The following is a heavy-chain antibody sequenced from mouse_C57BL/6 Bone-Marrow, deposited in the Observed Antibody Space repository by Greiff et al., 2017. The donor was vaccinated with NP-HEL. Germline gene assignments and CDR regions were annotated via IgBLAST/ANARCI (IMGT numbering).Heavy chain of an antibody. CDR2: ISDGGSYT. V-gene: IGHV5-4*01. D-gene: IGHD2-3*01. CDR1: GFTFSSYA. CDR3: ARSYDGYYGGFAY. J-gene: IGHJ3*01. Sequence: EVQLVESGGGLVKPGGSLKLSCAASGFTFSSYAMSWVRQTPEKRLEWVATISDGGSYTYYPDNVKGRFTISRDNDKNNLYLQMSHLKSEDTAMYYCARSYDGYYGGFAYWGQGTLVTVSA.